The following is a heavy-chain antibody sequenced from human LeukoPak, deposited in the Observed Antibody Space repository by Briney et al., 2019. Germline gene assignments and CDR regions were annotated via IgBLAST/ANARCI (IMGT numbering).Heavy chain of an antibody. J-gene: IGHJ5*02. D-gene: IGHD6-19*01. Sequence: PSETLSLTCTVSGGSISSGGYYWGWIRQSPGKGLEWITSIYYTGSTYHNLSLRSRVTISVDTSKNQFSLRLSSVTAADTAVFYCARHPPPSGWSNQMWFDPWGQGTLVTVSA. CDR2: IYYTGST. V-gene: IGHV4-39*01. CDR3: ARHPPPSGWSNQMWFDP. CDR1: GGSISSGGYY.